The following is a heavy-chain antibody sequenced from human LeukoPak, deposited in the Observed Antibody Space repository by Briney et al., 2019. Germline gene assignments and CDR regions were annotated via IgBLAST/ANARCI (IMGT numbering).Heavy chain of an antibody. Sequence: RGSLRLSCAASGFTFSSYAMHWVRQAPGKGLEWVAVISYDGSNKYYADSVKGRFTISRDNSKNTLYLQMNSLRAEDTAVYYCARDGNYYGSGSYPRSFDYWGQGTLVTVPS. J-gene: IGHJ4*02. D-gene: IGHD3-10*01. CDR1: GFTFSSYA. CDR2: ISYDGSNK. CDR3: ARDGNYYGSGSYPRSFDY. V-gene: IGHV3-30-3*01.